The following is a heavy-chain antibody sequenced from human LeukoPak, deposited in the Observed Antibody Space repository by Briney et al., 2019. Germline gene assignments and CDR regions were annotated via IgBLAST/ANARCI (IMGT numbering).Heavy chain of an antibody. V-gene: IGHV1-2*02. Sequence: ASVKVTCKASGYTFTGCYMHWVRQAPGQGLEWMGWINPNSGGTNYAQKFQGRVTMTRDTSISTAYMELSRLRSDDTAVYYRARVVAVTPFWWFDPWGQGTLVTVSS. J-gene: IGHJ5*02. CDR1: GYTFTGCY. CDR2: INPNSGGT. D-gene: IGHD6-19*01. CDR3: ARVVAVTPFWWFDP.